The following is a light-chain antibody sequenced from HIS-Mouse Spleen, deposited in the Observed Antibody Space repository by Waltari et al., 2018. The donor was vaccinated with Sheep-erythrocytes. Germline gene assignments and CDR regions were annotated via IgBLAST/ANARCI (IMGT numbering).Light chain of an antibody. CDR3: QQYNNWMYT. Sequence: EIVMTQSPATLSVSPGERATLSCRASQSVSSNLAWYQQKPGQAPRLRIYGASTRATGIPARFSGSGSGTDFTLTISSMQSEYFAVYYCQQYNNWMYTFGQGTKLEIK. V-gene: IGKV3-15*01. CDR2: GAS. J-gene: IGKJ2*01. CDR1: QSVSSN.